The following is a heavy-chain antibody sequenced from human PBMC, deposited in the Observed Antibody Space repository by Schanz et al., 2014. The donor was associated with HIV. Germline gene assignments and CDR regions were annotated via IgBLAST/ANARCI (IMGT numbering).Heavy chain of an antibody. CDR3: AKDVTTVRTYGMDV. CDR1: GFTFEDYA. V-gene: IGHV3-9*01. Sequence: EVHLVESGGGLVQPGRSLRLSCAGSGFTFEDYAMHWVRQGPGKGLEWVSGISWNSGNIGYADSVKGRFTISRDNAKNSLYLQMNSLRAEDTAVYYCAKDVTTVRTYGMDVWGLGTTVTVSS. D-gene: IGHD4-4*01. CDR2: ISWNSGNI. J-gene: IGHJ6*02.